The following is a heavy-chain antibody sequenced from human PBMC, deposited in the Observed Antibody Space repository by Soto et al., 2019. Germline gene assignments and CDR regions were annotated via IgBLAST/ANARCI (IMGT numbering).Heavy chain of an antibody. CDR2: INPSGGST. CDR3: ARAAPITIFGVVPHYYYYYYMDV. Sequence: AASVKVSCKASGYTFTSYYMHWVRQAPGQGLEWMGIINPSGGSTSYAQKFQGRVTMTRDTSTSTVYMELSSLRSEDTAVYYCARAAPITIFGVVPHYYYYYYMDVWGKGTTVTVSS. J-gene: IGHJ6*03. V-gene: IGHV1-46*03. CDR1: GYTFTSYY. D-gene: IGHD3-3*01.